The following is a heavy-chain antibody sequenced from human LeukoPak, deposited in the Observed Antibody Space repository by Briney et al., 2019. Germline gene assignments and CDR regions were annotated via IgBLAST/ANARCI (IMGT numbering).Heavy chain of an antibody. V-gene: IGHV1-69*01. CDR1: GGTFSNYA. CDR3: ARTPSVVVTASPWLGWFDP. D-gene: IGHD2-21*02. Sequence: SVKVSCKASGGTFSNYAISWVRQAPGQGLEWMGGIIPIFGRASYAQKFQGRVTITADESTSTAYMELSSLRSEDTAVYYCARTPSVVVTASPWLGWFDPWGQGALVTVSS. CDR2: IIPIFGRA. J-gene: IGHJ5*02.